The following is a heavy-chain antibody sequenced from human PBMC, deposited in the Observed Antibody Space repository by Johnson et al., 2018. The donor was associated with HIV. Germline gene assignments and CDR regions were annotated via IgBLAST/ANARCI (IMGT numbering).Heavy chain of an antibody. V-gene: IGHV3-43D*03. CDR2: ISWDGGST. D-gene: IGHD3-10*01. CDR3: AKDGGYGSGRWNAFDI. Sequence: VQLVESGGFVVQPGGSLRLSCAASGFTFDDYAMHWVRQAPGKGLEWVSLISWDGGSTYYADSVKGRFTISRDNSINSLYLQMNSLRAEDTALYYCAKDGGYGSGRWNAFDIWGQGTMVTVSS. CDR1: GFTFDDYA. J-gene: IGHJ3*02.